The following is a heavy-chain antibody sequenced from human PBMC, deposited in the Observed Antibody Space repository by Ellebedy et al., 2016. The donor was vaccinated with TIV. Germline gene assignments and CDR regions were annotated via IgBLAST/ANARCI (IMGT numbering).Heavy chain of an antibody. Sequence: PGGSLRLSCEVSGFIFSGYWAHWVRQAPGKGLVWVSRITTHDEKYADSVKGRFTVSRDNAKNTVYLQMNSLRAEDTAVYYCGRILGGSGSRSEAIDYWGQGSLVIVSS. J-gene: IGHJ4*02. V-gene: IGHV3-74*03. D-gene: IGHD3-22*01. CDR2: ITTHDE. CDR3: GRILGGSGSRSEAIDY. CDR1: GFIFSGYW.